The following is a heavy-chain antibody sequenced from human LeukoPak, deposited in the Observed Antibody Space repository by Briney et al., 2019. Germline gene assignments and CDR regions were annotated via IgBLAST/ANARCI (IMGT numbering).Heavy chain of an antibody. V-gene: IGHV4-61*02. D-gene: IGHD3-16*01. CDR2: IYTSGST. CDR3: ARAPSPHVWGSFPNYFDY. CDR1: GGSISSGSYY. J-gene: IGHJ4*02. Sequence: PSETLSLTCTVSGGSISSGSYYWSWIRQPAGKGLEWIGRIYTSGSTNYNPSLKSRVTISVDTSKNQFSLKLSSVTAADTAVYYCARAPSPHVWGSFPNYFDYWGQGTLVTVSS.